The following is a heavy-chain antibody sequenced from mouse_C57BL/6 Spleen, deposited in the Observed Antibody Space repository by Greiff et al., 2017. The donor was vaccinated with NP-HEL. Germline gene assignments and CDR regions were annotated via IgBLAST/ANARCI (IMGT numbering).Heavy chain of an antibody. Sequence: QVQLQQPGAELVKPGASVKLSCKASGYTFTSYWMHWVKQRPGQGLEWIGMIHPTSGSTNYNEKFKSKATLTVDKSSSTAYMQLSSLTSEDSAVYYCARSGYYDYDVGAMDYWGQGTSVTVSS. D-gene: IGHD2-4*01. J-gene: IGHJ4*01. CDR3: ARSGYYDYDVGAMDY. CDR1: GYTFTSYW. CDR2: IHPTSGST. V-gene: IGHV1-64*01.